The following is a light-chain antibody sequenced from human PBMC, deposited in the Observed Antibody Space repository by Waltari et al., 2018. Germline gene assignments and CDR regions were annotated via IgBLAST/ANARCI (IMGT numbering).Light chain of an antibody. Sequence: DMVLTQSPATLFFPPGQSSTLSCRASQLLSSYLAWYHQKPVQAPRLLIYDPSNRATGIPARFSGSGSGTDFTLTISSLEPEDFAVYYCQQRSNWPPYTFGQGTKLEIK. CDR3: QQRSNWPPYT. J-gene: IGKJ2*01. CDR2: DPS. CDR1: QLLSSY. V-gene: IGKV3-11*01.